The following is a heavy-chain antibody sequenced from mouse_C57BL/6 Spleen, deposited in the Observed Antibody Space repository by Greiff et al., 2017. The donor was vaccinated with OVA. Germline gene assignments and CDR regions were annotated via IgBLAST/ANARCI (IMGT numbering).Heavy chain of an antibody. CDR2: ISSGSSTI. CDR1: GFTFSDYG. J-gene: IGHJ1*03. Sequence: EVQRVESGGGLVKPGGSLKLSCAASGFTFSDYGMHWVRQAPEKGLEWVAYISSGSSTIYFADTVKGRFTISRDNAKNTLFLQMTSLRSEDTAMYYWARPMVTTGYFDVWGTGTTVTVSS. CDR3: ARPMVTTGYFDV. D-gene: IGHD2-2*01. V-gene: IGHV5-17*01.